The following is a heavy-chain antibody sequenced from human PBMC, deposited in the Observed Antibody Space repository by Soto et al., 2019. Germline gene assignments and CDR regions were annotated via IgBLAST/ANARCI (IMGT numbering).Heavy chain of an antibody. CDR3: ASYSIYGMDV. V-gene: IGHV4-30-4*01. J-gene: IGHJ6*02. D-gene: IGHD2-21*01. CDR1: GGSIRIGYYS. Sequence: SETLSVTCSFSGGSIRIGYYSWSWIRQPPGKGLEWIGNVYYSGNTYYNPSLKSRLIISIDTSNNQFSLKVGSVTAADSAVYYCASYSIYGMDVWGQGTTVTVSS. CDR2: VYYSGNT.